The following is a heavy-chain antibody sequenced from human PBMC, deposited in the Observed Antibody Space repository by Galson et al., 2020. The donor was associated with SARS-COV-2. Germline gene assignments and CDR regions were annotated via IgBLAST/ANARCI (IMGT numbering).Heavy chain of an antibody. J-gene: IGHJ5*02. CDR3: TIGYCSSSTCYPGFDP. CDR1: GFTLSGSA. V-gene: IGHV3-73*01. D-gene: IGHD2-2*01. Sequence: GGSLRLSCAASGFTLSGSAMHWVRQASGKGLEWVGRIKSKANSYATAYTASVKGRFTMSRDDSENTAYLQMNSLKTEDTAVYYCTIGYCSSSTCYPGFDPWGQGTLVTVSS. CDR2: IKSKANSYAT.